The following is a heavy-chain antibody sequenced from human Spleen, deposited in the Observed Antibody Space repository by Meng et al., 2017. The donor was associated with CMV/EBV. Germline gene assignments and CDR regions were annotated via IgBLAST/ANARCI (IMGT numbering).Heavy chain of an antibody. J-gene: IGHJ4*02. D-gene: IGHD4-23*01. CDR1: GGSVSSGSYY. V-gene: IGHV4-61*01. CDR3: ARGVNYGGNSGRDLAFSFDY. CDR2: IYYSGST. Sequence: SETLSLTCTVSGGSVSSGSYYWTWIRQPPGKRLEWIGNIYYSGSTNYNPSLQSRVTIPVDTSKNQFSLKLSSVTAADTAVYYCARGVNYGGNSGRDLAFSFDYWGQGTLVTVSS.